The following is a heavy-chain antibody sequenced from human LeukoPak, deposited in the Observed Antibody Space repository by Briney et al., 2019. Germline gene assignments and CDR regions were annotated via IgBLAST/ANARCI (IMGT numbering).Heavy chain of an antibody. Sequence: GGSLRLSCAASGFTFSSYGMHWFRQAPGKGLEWVAFIRYDGSNKYYADSVKGRFTISRDNSKNTLYLQMNNLRAEDTAVYYCAKGHVLRFLEWLLPFDYWGQGTLVTVSS. J-gene: IGHJ4*02. CDR3: AKGHVLRFLEWLLPFDY. CDR2: IRYDGSNK. D-gene: IGHD3-3*01. V-gene: IGHV3-30*02. CDR1: GFTFSSYG.